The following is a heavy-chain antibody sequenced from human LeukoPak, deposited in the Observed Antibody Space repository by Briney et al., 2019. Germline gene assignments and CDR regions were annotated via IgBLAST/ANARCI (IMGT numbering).Heavy chain of an antibody. CDR3: ARLGDSSSWWRGNWFDP. V-gene: IGHV4-59*08. J-gene: IGHJ5*02. CDR2: LYYVRST. Sequence: PAETLSLTCTVACGSITSYYWSWIRQPPGKGLGCIGYLYYVRSTNYNPSLKTRVPTPGDTPKKQFSLKLSSVTAADTAVYYCARLGDSSSWWRGNWFDPWGQGTLVTVSS. D-gene: IGHD6-13*01. CDR1: CGSITSYY.